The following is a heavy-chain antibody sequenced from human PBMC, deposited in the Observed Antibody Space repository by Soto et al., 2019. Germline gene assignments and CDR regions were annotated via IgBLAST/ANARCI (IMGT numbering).Heavy chain of an antibody. CDR1: GGSISSGGYY. V-gene: IGHV4-31*03. CDR2: IYYSGST. Sequence: QVQLQESGPGLVKPSQTLSLTCTVSGGSISSGGYYWSWIRQHPGKGLEWIGYIYYSGSTYYNPSLKSRVTISVDRSKNQFSLKLSSVTAADTAVYYCAREVLPNSANWFDPWGQGTLVTVSS. J-gene: IGHJ5*02. CDR3: AREVLPNSANWFDP. D-gene: IGHD2-21*01.